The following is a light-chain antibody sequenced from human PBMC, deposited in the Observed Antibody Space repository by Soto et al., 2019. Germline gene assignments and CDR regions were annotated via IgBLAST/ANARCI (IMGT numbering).Light chain of an antibody. V-gene: IGKV1-27*01. J-gene: IGKJ2*01. CDR3: QKYNSAPYT. CDR2: VAS. CDR1: QDINNY. Sequence: DIQMTQSPSSLSASVGDTVTITCRASQDINNYLAWYQQKPGMVPKLLIYVASSLQSGVPSRFSGSGSGTQFTHTISSLQPEDVATYYCQKYNSAPYTFGQGTKLEIK.